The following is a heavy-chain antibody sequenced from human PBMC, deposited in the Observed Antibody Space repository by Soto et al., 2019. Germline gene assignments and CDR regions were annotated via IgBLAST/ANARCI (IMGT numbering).Heavy chain of an antibody. CDR1: GFTFSGRS. J-gene: IGHJ6*04. CDR3: ARGWFGPDV. CDR2: IDNAGTDS. Sequence: EVQLVESGGGLVQPGGSLRLSCAASGFTFSGRSMNWVRQAQGKGLVWVSGIDNAGTDSTYADSVKGRFTSSRDNAKNTLYLQMNSLRVEDTAVYYCARGWFGPDVWGKGTTVTVSS. V-gene: IGHV3-74*01. D-gene: IGHD3-10*01.